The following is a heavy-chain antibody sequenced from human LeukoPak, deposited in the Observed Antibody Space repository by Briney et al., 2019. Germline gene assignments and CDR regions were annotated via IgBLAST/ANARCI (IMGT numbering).Heavy chain of an antibody. V-gene: IGHV4-34*01. J-gene: IGHJ4*02. CDR3: ARRRDGYNFRGPFDY. D-gene: IGHD5-24*01. CDR2: INHSGST. Sequence: SETLSLTCAVYGGSFSGYYWSWIRQTPGKGLEWIGEINHSGSTNYNPSLKSRVTISVDTSKNQFSLKLSSVTAADTAVYYCARRRDGYNFRGPFDYWGQGTLVTVSS. CDR1: GGSFSGYY.